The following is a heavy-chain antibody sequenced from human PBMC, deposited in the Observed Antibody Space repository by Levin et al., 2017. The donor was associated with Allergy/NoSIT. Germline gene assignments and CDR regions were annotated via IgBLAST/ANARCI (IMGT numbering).Heavy chain of an antibody. CDR2: ISSSGNII. Sequence: PGGSLRLSCAASGFTFTDYYMSWIRQVPGKGLEYLSYISSSGNIIYYADSVKGRFTISRDNAKNSVFLQMDSLRAEDTAVYYCARDNYGDYYGSKPGPEYWGQGALVTVSS. V-gene: IGHV3-11*01. J-gene: IGHJ4*02. D-gene: IGHD4-17*01. CDR3: ARDNYGDYYGSKPGPEY. CDR1: GFTFTDYY.